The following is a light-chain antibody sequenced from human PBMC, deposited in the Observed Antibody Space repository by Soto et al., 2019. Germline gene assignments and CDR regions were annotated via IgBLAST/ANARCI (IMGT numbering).Light chain of an antibody. CDR1: NIGNKD. V-gene: IGLV3-9*01. J-gene: IGLJ2*01. CDR2: RDN. Sequence: SYELTQPLSVSVALGQTARITCGGNNIGNKDVHWYQQKPGQAPLLVIYRDNNRPSGIPERFSGSNSGNTATLTISRAQAGDEADYYCQVWDNSIVVFGGGTKLTVL. CDR3: QVWDNSIVV.